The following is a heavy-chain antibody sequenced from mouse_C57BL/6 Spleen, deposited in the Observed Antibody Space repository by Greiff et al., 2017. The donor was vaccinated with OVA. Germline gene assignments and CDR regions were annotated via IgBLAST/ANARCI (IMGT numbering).Heavy chain of an antibody. D-gene: IGHD1-3*01. J-gene: IGHJ4*01. CDR2: IYPGDGDT. Sequence: VQRVESGPELVKPGASVKISCKASGYAFSSSWMNWVKQRPGKGLEWIGRIYPGDGDTNYNGKFKGKATLTADKSSSTAYMQLSSLTSEDSAVYFCARTKRDAMDYWGQGTSVTVSS. CDR1: GYAFSSSW. CDR3: ARTKRDAMDY. V-gene: IGHV1-82*01.